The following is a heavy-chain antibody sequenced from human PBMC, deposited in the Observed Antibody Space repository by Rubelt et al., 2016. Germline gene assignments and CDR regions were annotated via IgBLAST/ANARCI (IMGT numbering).Heavy chain of an antibody. D-gene: IGHD2-2*01. CDR2: ISGSGGST. CDR3: AKDSAPFVVVPAASFDY. V-gene: IGHV3-23*01. Sequence: EVQLLESGGGLVQPGGSLRLSCAASGFTFSSYAMSWVRQAPGKGLEWVSAISGSGGSTYYADSVKGRFTISRDNSKNTLYLQMNSLRAEDTAVYYCAKDSAPFVVVPAASFDYWGQGTLVTVSS. CDR1: GFTFSSYA. J-gene: IGHJ4*02.